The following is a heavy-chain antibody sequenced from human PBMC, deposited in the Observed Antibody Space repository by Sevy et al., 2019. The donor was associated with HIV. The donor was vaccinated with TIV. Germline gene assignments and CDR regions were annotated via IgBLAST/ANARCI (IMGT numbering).Heavy chain of an antibody. D-gene: IGHD1-26*01. CDR3: ARGHEGWERRDAFDI. CDR1: GFTFSSYS. Sequence: GGSLRLSCAASGFTFSSYSMNWVRQAPGKGLEWVSSISSSRSYIYYADSVKGRFTISRDNAKNSMYLQMNSLRAEDTAVYYCARGHEGWERRDAFDIWGQGTMVTVSS. CDR2: ISSSRSYI. V-gene: IGHV3-21*01. J-gene: IGHJ3*02.